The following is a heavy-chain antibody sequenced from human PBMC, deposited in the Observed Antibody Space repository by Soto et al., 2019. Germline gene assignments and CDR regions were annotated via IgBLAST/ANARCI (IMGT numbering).Heavy chain of an antibody. CDR2: ISYDGSNK. D-gene: IGHD3-10*01. CDR1: GFTFSSYG. Sequence: QVQLVESGGGVVQPGRSLRLSCAASGFTFSSYGMHWVRQAPGKGLEWVAVISYDGSNKYYADSVKGRFTISRDNSKNTLYLQMNSLRAEDTAVYYCAKGSWFGAEGWFDPWGQGTLVTVSS. J-gene: IGHJ5*02. CDR3: AKGSWFGAEGWFDP. V-gene: IGHV3-30*18.